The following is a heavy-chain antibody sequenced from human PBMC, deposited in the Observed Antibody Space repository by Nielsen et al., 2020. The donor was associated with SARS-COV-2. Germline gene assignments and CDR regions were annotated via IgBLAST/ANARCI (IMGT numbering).Heavy chain of an antibody. Sequence: GESLKISCAASGFTFSSYGMHWVRQAPGKGLEWVANIKQDGSEKYYVDSVKGRFTISRDNAKNSLYLQMNSLRAEDTAVYYCARDSYSSSSYYYYYGMDVWGQGTTVTVSS. CDR3: ARDSYSSSSYYYYYGMDV. V-gene: IGHV3-7*03. CDR1: GFTFSSYG. CDR2: IKQDGSEK. D-gene: IGHD6-6*01. J-gene: IGHJ6*02.